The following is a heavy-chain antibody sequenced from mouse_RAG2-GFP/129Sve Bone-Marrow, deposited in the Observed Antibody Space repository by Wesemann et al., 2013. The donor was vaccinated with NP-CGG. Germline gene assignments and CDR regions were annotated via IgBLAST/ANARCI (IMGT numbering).Heavy chain of an antibody. D-gene: IGHD2-14*01. CDR2: IYPGSGNT. CDR3: AYRSRFAY. CDR1: GYAFTNYW. J-gene: IGHJ3*01. V-gene: IGHV1-63*01. Sequence: QVQLQQSGAELVRPGTSVKISCKASGYAFTNYWLGWVKQRPGHGLEWIGDIYPGSGNTYYNEKFKGKATLTADKSSSTAYMQLSSLTSEDSAVYFCAYRSRFAYWGQGTLVTVSA.